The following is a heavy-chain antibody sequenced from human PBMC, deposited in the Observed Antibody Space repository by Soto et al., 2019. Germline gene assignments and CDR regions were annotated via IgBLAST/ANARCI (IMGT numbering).Heavy chain of an antibody. Sequence: GGSLRLSCAASRFTFSNYAMTWVRQGPGKGMEWVSTISGGGYSTYYADSVKGRFTISRDNFKNMLYLQMNSLRAEDTAIYYCAKESRYSDYVRAFDIWGQGTMVTVSS. J-gene: IGHJ3*02. D-gene: IGHD5-12*01. CDR1: RFTFSNYA. V-gene: IGHV3-23*01. CDR3: AKESRYSDYVRAFDI. CDR2: ISGGGYST.